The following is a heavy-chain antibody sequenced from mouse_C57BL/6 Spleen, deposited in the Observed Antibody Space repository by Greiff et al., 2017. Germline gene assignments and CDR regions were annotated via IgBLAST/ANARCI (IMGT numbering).Heavy chain of an antibody. Sequence: VQLQQPGAELVRPGSSVKLSCKASGYTFTSYWMDWVKQRPGQGLEWIGNIYPSDSETHYNQKFKDKATLTVDKSSSTAYMQLSSLTSEDSAVYYCAWTYYGNYFDYWGQGTTLTVSS. CDR3: AWTYYGNYFDY. CDR1: GYTFTSYW. J-gene: IGHJ2*01. V-gene: IGHV1-61*01. D-gene: IGHD2-10*01. CDR2: IYPSDSET.